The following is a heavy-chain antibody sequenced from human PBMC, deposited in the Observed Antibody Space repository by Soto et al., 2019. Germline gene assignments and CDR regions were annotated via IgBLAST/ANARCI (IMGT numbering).Heavy chain of an antibody. CDR2: IYYSGST. Sequence: PSETLSLTCTVSGGSISNYYWSWIRQPPGKGLEWIGYIYYSGSTNYNPSLKSRVTISVDTSKNQFSLKLSSVTAADTALYYCARDHCSGGSCYLAFDYWGQGTLVTVSS. CDR1: GGSISNYY. J-gene: IGHJ4*02. D-gene: IGHD2-15*01. CDR3: ARDHCSGGSCYLAFDY. V-gene: IGHV4-59*01.